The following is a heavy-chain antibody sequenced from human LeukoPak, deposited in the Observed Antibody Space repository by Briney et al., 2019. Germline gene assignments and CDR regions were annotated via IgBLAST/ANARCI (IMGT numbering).Heavy chain of an antibody. CDR3: AREDADIVVVPAASGGFDP. Sequence: SETLSLTCTVSGGSISSYYWSWIRQPPGKGLEWIGYTYYTGSTNYNPSLKSRVTISVDTSKNQFSLKLSSVTAADTAVYYCAREDADIVVVPAASGGFDPWGQGTLVTVSS. V-gene: IGHV4-59*12. CDR2: TYYTGST. J-gene: IGHJ5*02. CDR1: GGSISSYY. D-gene: IGHD2-2*01.